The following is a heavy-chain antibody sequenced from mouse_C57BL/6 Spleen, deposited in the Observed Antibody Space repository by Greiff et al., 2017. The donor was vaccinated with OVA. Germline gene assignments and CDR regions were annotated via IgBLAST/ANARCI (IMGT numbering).Heavy chain of an antibody. CDR1: GFNFKDDY. J-gene: IGHJ1*03. D-gene: IGHD1-1*01. CDR2: IDPENGDT. V-gene: IGHV14-4*01. CDR3: SIPTTRVARWYFDV. Sequence: EVQLQQSGAELVRPGASVKLSCTASGFNFKDDYMHWVKQRPEQGLEWIGWIDPENGDTDYASKFQGKATITADTSSNTAYLQLSSLTSEDTAVYDSSIPTTRVARWYFDVWGTGTTVTVSS.